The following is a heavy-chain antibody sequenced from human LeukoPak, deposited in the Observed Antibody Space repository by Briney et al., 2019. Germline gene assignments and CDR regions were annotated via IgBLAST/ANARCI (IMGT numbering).Heavy chain of an antibody. CDR3: AKDLVPVDY. V-gene: IGHV3-23*01. J-gene: IGHJ4*02. CDR1: GFTFSSYA. Sequence: SGGSLRLSCAASGFTFSSYAMSWVRQAPGEGLEWVSAISGSGGSTYYADSVKGRFTISKDNSKNTLYLQMNSLRAEDTAVYYCAKDLVPVDYWGQGTLVTVSS. CDR2: ISGSGGST.